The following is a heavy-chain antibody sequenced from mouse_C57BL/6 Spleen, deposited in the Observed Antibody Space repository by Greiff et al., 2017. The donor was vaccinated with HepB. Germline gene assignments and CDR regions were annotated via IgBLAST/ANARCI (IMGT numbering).Heavy chain of an antibody. D-gene: IGHD2-14*01. V-gene: IGHV1-50*01. CDR3: ASGVPGSYYFDY. CDR2: IDPSDSYT. Sequence: VQLQQPGAELVKPGASVKLSCKASGYTFTSYWMQWVKERPGQGLEWIGEIDPSDSYTNYNQKFKGKATLTVDASSSTAYMQLSSLTSEDSAVSYCASGVPGSYYFDYWGQGTTLTVSS. CDR1: GYTFTSYW. J-gene: IGHJ2*01.